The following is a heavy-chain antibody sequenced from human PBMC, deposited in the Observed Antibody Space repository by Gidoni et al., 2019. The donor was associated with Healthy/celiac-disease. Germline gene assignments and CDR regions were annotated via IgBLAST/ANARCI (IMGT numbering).Heavy chain of an antibody. CDR1: GGSFSGYY. V-gene: IGHV4-34*01. CDR3: ARGSRPSYDFWSARDTYGMDV. D-gene: IGHD3-3*01. J-gene: IGHJ6*02. Sequence: QVQLQQLGAGLLKPSETLSLTCAVYGGSFSGYYWSWIRQPPGKGLEWIGEINHSGSTNYNPSLKSRVTISVDTSKNQFSLKLSSVTAADTAVYYCARGSRPSYDFWSARDTYGMDVWGQGTTVTVSS. CDR2: INHSGST.